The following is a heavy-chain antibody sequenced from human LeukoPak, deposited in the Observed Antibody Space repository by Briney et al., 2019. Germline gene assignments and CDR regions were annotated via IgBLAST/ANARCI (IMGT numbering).Heavy chain of an antibody. CDR2: ISGSGGST. V-gene: IGHV3-23*01. D-gene: IGHD3-22*01. CDR3: AKEESLYYYDSSGFPN. CDR1: GFTFSSYA. J-gene: IGHJ4*02. Sequence: GASLRLSCAASGFTFSSYAMGWVRQAPGKGLEWVSAISGSGGSTYYADSVKGRFTISRDNSKNTLYLQMNSLRAEDTAVYYCAKEESLYYYDSSGFPNWGQGTLVTVSS.